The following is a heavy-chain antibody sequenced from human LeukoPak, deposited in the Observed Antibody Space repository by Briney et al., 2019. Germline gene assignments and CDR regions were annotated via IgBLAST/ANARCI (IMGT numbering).Heavy chain of an antibody. CDR1: GFTFSSYA. Sequence: GGSLRLSCAASGFTFSSYAMSWVRQAPGKGLEWVSAISGSGDTTYYADSVKGRFTISRDNSKNTLDLQMNSLRAEDTAIYYCARALSRTRPDDYWGQGTLVTVSS. V-gene: IGHV3-23*01. CDR3: ARALSRTRPDDY. J-gene: IGHJ4*02. D-gene: IGHD1-1*01. CDR2: ISGSGDTT.